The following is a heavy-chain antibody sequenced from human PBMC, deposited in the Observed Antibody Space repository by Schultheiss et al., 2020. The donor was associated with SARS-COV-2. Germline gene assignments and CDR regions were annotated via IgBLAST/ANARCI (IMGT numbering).Heavy chain of an antibody. J-gene: IGHJ6*02. CDR1: GGSISSYY. CDR3: ARGGITGTTEHYYYYYGMDV. D-gene: IGHD1-7*01. V-gene: IGHV4-59*01. Sequence: SETLSLTCPVSGGSISSYYWSWIRQPPGKGLEWIGYIYYSGSTNYNPSLKSRVTISVDTSKNQFSLKLSSVTAADTAVYYCARGGITGTTEHYYYYYGMDVWGQGTTVTVSS. CDR2: IYYSGST.